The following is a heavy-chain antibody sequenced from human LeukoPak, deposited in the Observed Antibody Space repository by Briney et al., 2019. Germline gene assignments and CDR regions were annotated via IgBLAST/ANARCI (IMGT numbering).Heavy chain of an antibody. J-gene: IGHJ5*02. CDR2: IYHTGTT. V-gene: IGHV4-38-2*02. CDR3: AREEIRSWFDP. CDR1: GYSIISDYY. D-gene: IGHD5-24*01. Sequence: SETLSLTCTVSGYSIISDYYWGWLRQPPGKELEWIGSIYHTGTTYYNPSLKSRVTISVDTSKNQFSLKLSSVTAADTAVYYCAREEIRSWFDPWGQGTLVTVSS.